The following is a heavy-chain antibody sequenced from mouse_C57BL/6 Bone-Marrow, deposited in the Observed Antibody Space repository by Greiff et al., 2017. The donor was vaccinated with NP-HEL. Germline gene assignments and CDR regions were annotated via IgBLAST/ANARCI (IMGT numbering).Heavy chain of an antibody. V-gene: IGHV1-69*01. CDR3: ARDGYYGSS. CDR2: IDPSDSYT. CDR1: GYTFTSYW. J-gene: IGHJ4*01. D-gene: IGHD1-1*01. Sequence: QVQLKQPGAELVMPGASVKLSCKASGYTFTSYWMHWVTQRPGQGLEWIGEIDPSDSYTNYNQKFKGKSTLTVNKSSSTAYMQLSSLTSEDSAVYYCARDGYYGSSWGQGTSVTVSS.